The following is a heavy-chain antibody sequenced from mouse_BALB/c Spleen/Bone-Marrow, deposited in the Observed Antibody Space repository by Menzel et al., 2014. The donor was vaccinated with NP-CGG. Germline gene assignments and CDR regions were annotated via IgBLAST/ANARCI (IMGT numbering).Heavy chain of an antibody. J-gene: IGHJ2*01. CDR1: GYAFSTYW. CDR3: ARVGFSFDY. CDR2: IYPGDGDT. Sequence: QVQLQQSGAELVRPGSSVKISCKASGYAFSTYWMNWVKQRPGQGLEWIGQIYPGDGDTNYNGKFKGKATLTADRSSSTASMQLSSLTSEDSVVYFCARVGFSFDYWGQGTTLTVSS. V-gene: IGHV1-80*01. D-gene: IGHD3-1*01.